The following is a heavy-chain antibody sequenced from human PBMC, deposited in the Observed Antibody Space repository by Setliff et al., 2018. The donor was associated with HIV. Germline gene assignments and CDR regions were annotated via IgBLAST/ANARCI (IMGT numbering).Heavy chain of an antibody. V-gene: IGHV4-31*03. J-gene: IGHJ4*02. Sequence: SETLSLTCTVSGGSANSATYYWSWIRQHPGKGLEWIGYIDYSGSAFYNPSLKSRITISVDTSKNQFSLRMKSVTAADTAMYYCAREGKTAMVTKYFDYWGQGTMVTVSS. CDR2: IDYSGSA. D-gene: IGHD5-18*01. CDR1: GGSANSATYY. CDR3: AREGKTAMVTKYFDY.